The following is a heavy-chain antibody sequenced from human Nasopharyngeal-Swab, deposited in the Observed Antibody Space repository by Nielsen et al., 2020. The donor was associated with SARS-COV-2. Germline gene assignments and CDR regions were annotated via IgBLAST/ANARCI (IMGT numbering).Heavy chain of an antibody. J-gene: IGHJ4*02. CDR3: VKHQGSSSDQ. CDR1: GVIFSQYW. CDR2: VNQDGSRT. Sequence: GESLKISCVASGVIFSQYWMHWVRQAPGKGLVWVSRVNQDGSRTDYAASVRGRFTISRDNAKNTLYLQMNSLRVEDTAVYYCVKHQGSSSDQWGQGTLVTVSS. V-gene: IGHV3-74*01.